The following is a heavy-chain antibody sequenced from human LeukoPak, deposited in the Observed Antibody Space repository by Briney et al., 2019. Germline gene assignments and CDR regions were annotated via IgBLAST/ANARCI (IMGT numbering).Heavy chain of an antibody. CDR3: ARELINYDFSRRSRYFDY. D-gene: IGHD3-3*01. V-gene: IGHV3-7*01. Sequence: GGSLRLSCAASGFTFSSYGMSWLRQAPGKGLEWVANIKQDGGEKYYVDSVKGRFTISRDNAKNSLYLQMNSLRAEDTAVYYGARELINYDFSRRSRYFDYWGQGTLVTVSS. CDR1: GFTFSSYG. CDR2: IKQDGGEK. J-gene: IGHJ4*02.